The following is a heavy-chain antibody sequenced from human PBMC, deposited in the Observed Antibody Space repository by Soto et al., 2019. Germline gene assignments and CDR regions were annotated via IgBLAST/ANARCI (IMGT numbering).Heavy chain of an antibody. CDR3: AKLLVRGVRAPDH. CDR2: ISGSGGST. J-gene: IGHJ4*02. CDR1: GFTFSSYA. D-gene: IGHD3-10*01. Sequence: VGSLRLSCAASGFTFSSYAMSWVRQAPGKGLEWVSAISGSGGSTYYADSVKGRFTISRDNSKNTLYLQMNSLRAEDTAVYYCAKLLVRGVRAPDHWGQGTLVTVSS. V-gene: IGHV3-23*01.